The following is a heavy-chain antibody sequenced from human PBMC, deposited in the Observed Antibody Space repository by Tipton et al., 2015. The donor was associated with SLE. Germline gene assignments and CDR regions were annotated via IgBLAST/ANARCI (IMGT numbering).Heavy chain of an antibody. D-gene: IGHD5-24*01. CDR3: AKDREMATIYHY. V-gene: IGHV1-2*06. J-gene: IGHJ4*02. CDR2: ISPNSGVT. CDR1: GYTFTGYY. Sequence: QLVQSGVEVKKPGASVRVSCKASGYTFTGYYIHWVRQAPGQGLEWMGRISPNSGVTNYAQKFQGRVTMTRDTSIRTAYMELTRLRSDDTAVYYCAKDREMATIYHYWGQGTLVSVSS.